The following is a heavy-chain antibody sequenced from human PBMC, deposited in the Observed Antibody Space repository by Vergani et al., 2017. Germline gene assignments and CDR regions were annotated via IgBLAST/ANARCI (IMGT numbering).Heavy chain of an antibody. Sequence: QVQLVESGGGVVQPGRSLRLSCAASGFTFSSYAMHWVRQAPGKGLEWVAVISYDGSNKYYADSVKGRFTIARDNSKNTLYLQMNSLRAEDRAVYYCARPSRDGYNYFDYWGQGTLVTVSS. D-gene: IGHD5-24*01. CDR3: ARPSRDGYNYFDY. J-gene: IGHJ4*02. CDR1: GFTFSSYA. CDR2: ISYDGSNK. V-gene: IGHV3-30-3*01.